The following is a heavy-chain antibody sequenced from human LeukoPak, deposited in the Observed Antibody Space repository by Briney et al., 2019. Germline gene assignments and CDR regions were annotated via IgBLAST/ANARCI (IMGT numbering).Heavy chain of an antibody. CDR3: ARDPGYSSSWDFQH. CDR2: ISAHNGYT. Sequence: ASVKVSCKASGYTFNNYDISWVRQAPGQGLEWMGWISAHNGYTNYAQSLQVRVTMTTDTSTSTAYMELRSLRSDDTAVYYCARDPGYSSSWDFQHWGQGTLVTVSS. J-gene: IGHJ1*01. V-gene: IGHV1-18*01. D-gene: IGHD6-13*01. CDR1: GYTFNNYD.